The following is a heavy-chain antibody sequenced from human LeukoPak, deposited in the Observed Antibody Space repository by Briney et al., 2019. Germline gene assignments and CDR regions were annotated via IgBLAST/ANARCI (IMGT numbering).Heavy chain of an antibody. CDR1: GYTFTGYY. D-gene: IGHD3-10*01. J-gene: IGHJ4*02. CDR3: ARLRSEGFGEPIFDY. Sequence: ASVKVSCKASGYTFTGYYMHWVRQAPGQGLEWMGWINPNSGGTNYAQKFQGRVTMTRDTSISTAYMELSRLRSDDTAVYYCARLRSEGFGEPIFDYWGQGTLVTVSS. CDR2: INPNSGGT. V-gene: IGHV1-2*02.